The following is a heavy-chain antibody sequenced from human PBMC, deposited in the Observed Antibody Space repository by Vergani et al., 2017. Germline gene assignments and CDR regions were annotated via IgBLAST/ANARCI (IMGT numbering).Heavy chain of an antibody. Sequence: QVQLQESGPGLVKPSQTLSLTCTVSGGSISSGGYYWTWVRQHPGKGLDWIGYIYYSGSTYYNPSLKSRVTISVDTSKNQFSLKLSSVTAADTAVYYCARFGDSSGYYSGDAFDIWGQGTMVTVSS. J-gene: IGHJ3*02. D-gene: IGHD3-22*01. V-gene: IGHV4-31*03. CDR2: IYYSGST. CDR1: GGSISSGGYY. CDR3: ARFGDSSGYYSGDAFDI.